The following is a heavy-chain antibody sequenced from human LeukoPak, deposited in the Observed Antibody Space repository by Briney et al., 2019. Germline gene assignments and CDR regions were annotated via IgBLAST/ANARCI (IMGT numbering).Heavy chain of an antibody. D-gene: IGHD1-26*01. V-gene: IGHV4-59*01. CDR1: GASISNFY. CDR3: ARRVVGTGWGQENWLDP. J-gene: IGHJ5*02. Sequence: SETLSLTCTVSGASISNFYWYWIRQSPGKGLESIGHIRYGGRTNYNPSLESRLTISLDTSKNQVSLTLSSVTAADTAVYFCARRVVGTGWGQENWLDPWGQGTLVTVCS. CDR2: IRYGGRT.